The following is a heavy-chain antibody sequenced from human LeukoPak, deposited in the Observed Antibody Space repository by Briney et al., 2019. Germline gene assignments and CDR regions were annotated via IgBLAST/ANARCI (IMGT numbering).Heavy chain of an antibody. V-gene: IGHV3-13*01. J-gene: IGHJ3*02. CDR2: IGTAGDT. CDR1: GFTFSSYD. CDR3: ARMGVGDAFDI. D-gene: IGHD3-10*01. Sequence: GGSLRLSCAASGFTFSSYDMHWVRQATGKGLEWVSAIGTAGDTYYPGSVKGRFTISRENAKNSLYLQMNSLRAGDTAVYYCARMGVGDAFDIWGQGTMVTVSS.